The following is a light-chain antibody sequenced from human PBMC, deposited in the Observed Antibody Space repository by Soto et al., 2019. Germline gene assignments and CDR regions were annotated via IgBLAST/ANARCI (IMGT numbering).Light chain of an antibody. CDR1: RSDIGAGFD. V-gene: IGLV1-40*01. J-gene: IGLJ2*01. CDR2: DNN. CDR3: QSYDGSLSGPVV. Sequence: QSVLTQPPSVSGAPGQRVTISCTGTRSDIGAGFDVHWYQQLPGTAPTLLIYDNNNRPSGVPDRFSGSKSGTSASLAITGLHAEDEADYYCQSYDGSLSGPVVFGGGTKLTVL.